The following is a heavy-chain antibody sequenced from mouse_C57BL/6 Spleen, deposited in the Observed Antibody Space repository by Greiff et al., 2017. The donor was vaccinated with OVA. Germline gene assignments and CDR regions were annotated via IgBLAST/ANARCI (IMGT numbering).Heavy chain of an antibody. Sequence: QVPLQQPGAALVRPVSSVKLSCKASGYTFTSYWMHWVKQRPIQGLEWIGNIDPSDSETHYNQKFKDKATLTVDKSSSTAYMQLSSLTSEDSAVYYCARGTGADYWGQGTTLTVSS. V-gene: IGHV1-52*01. CDR3: ARGTGADY. CDR2: IDPSDSET. J-gene: IGHJ2*01. D-gene: IGHD4-1*01. CDR1: GYTFTSYW.